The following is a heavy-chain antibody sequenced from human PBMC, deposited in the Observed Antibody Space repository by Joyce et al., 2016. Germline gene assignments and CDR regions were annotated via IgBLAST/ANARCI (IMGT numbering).Heavy chain of an antibody. CDR1: GYTFTNYA. Sequence: QVQLVQSGSELKKPGASVKVSCKASGYTFTNYAIDWVRQAPGQGLEWMGWINTNTGTPTYAHDFTRRFVFSLNTSVSTTYLQISSLKTEDTAVYFCARDEVLATHAFDFWGQGTMVTVSS. D-gene: IGHD4/OR15-4a*01. J-gene: IGHJ3*01. V-gene: IGHV7-4-1*02. CDR2: INTNTGTP. CDR3: ARDEVLATHAFDF.